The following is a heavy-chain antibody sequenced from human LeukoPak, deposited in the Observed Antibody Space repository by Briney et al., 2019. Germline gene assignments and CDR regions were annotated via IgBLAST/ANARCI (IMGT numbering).Heavy chain of an antibody. Sequence: ASVKVSCKASGYTFTGYYMHWVRQAPGQGLEWMGWINPNSGDTIYAQKFQGRVTMTRDTSISTAYMELSRLRSDDTAVYYCSREEGFCRSTSCSAPFDYWGQGTLVTVSS. V-gene: IGHV1-2*02. CDR3: SREEGFCRSTSCSAPFDY. CDR2: INPNSGDT. J-gene: IGHJ4*02. CDR1: GYTFTGYY. D-gene: IGHD2-2*01.